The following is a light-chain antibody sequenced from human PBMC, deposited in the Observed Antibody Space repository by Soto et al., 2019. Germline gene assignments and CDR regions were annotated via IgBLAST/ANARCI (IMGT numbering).Light chain of an antibody. V-gene: IGKV3-20*01. CDR2: GAS. CDR3: QQYGYSPCT. CDR1: ESVNSAY. J-gene: IGKJ4*02. Sequence: IVLTQSPVTLSRSPGERATLSCRASESVNSAYLAWYQHRPAQAPRLLIYGASSRATGVPDRFSGSGSGKEFTLTITRLEPADFALYYRQQYGYSPCTFGLGTKVEIX.